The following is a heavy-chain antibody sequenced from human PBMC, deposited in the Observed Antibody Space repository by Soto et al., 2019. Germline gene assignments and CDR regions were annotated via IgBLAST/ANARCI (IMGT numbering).Heavy chain of an antibody. J-gene: IGHJ4*01. CDR3: AKGTSSEFLLSFDD. CDR1: GFPSSTYGFSTYA. V-gene: IGHV3-23*01. D-gene: IGHD3-10*01. CDR2: ITGSGSHS. Sequence: EVQLLQSGGGLVQPGGSLRLSCIASGFPSSTYGFSTYAMTWVRQPPGKGLEWVSVITGSGSHSYYADSVKGRFTISRDNSRNTLFLQMDSLRADDTAVYFCAKGTSSEFLLSFDDWGHGTLVTVSS.